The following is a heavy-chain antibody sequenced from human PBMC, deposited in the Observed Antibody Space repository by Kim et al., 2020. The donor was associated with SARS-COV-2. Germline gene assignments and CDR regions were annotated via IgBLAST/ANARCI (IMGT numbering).Heavy chain of an antibody. D-gene: IGHD6-19*01. Sequence: ADSVKGRVTISRDNGKNSLYLQMNSLRAEDTAVYYCARAPGYSSGWYSPHYWGQGTLVTVSS. CDR3: ARAPGYSSGWYSPHY. V-gene: IGHV3-11*03. J-gene: IGHJ4*02.